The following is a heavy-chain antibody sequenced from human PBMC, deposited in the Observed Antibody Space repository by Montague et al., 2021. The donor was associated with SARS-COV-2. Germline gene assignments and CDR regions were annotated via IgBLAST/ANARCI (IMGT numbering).Heavy chain of an antibody. CDR1: GGSISPYY. V-gene: IGHV4-59*12. CDR2: TSYSGSA. J-gene: IGHJ6*02. D-gene: IGHD3-3*01. CDR3: ARWGEYYDSPYYYYAMDV. Sequence: SETLSLTCTVSGGSISPYYWSWIRQSPGKGLECIGYTSYSGSAAYNPSFKSRVTKLIDTSKNQFSLMLSSVTAADTAVYYCARWGEYYDSPYYYYAMDVWGQGTTVTVSS.